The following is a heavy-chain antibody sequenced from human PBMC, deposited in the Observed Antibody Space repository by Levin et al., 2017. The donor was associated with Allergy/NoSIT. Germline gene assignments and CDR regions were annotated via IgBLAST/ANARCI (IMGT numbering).Heavy chain of an antibody. V-gene: IGHV4-39*01. CDR3: ARQFYSSGWANWFDP. J-gene: IGHJ5*02. CDR1: GGSISSSSYY. CDR2: IYYSGST. D-gene: IGHD6-19*01. Sequence: PSETLSLTCTVSGGSISSSSYYWGWIRQPPGKGLEWIGSIYYSGSTYYNPSLKSRVTISVDTSKNQFSLKLSSVTAADTAVYYCARQFYSSGWANWFDPWGQGTLVTVSS.